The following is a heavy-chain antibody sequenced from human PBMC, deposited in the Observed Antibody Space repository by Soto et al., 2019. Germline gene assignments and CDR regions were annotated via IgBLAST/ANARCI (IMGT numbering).Heavy chain of an antibody. Sequence: SETLSLTCTVSGASISGFYWSWIRKSAGKGLEWIGRIYATGTTDYNPSLKSRVMMSVDTSKSQFSLKLTSVTAADTAMYYCALSPAGSMFDYWGQGIPVTVSS. J-gene: IGHJ4*02. CDR2: IYATGTT. CDR1: GASISGFY. V-gene: IGHV4-4*07. CDR3: ALSPAGSMFDY. D-gene: IGHD3-10*01.